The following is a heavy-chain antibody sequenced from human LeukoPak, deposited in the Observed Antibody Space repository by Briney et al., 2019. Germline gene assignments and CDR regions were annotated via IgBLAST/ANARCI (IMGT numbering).Heavy chain of an antibody. D-gene: IGHD6-19*01. J-gene: IGHJ4*02. CDR1: GYSFTTYW. CDR3: ARHSEAVAGSDY. Sequence: GESLKISCKASGYSFTTYWIAWVRQMPGKGLEWMGIIYPDDSDTKYSPSFQGHVTISADKSITTAYLQRSSLKASDTAMYYCARHSEAVAGSDYWGQGSLVTVSS. CDR2: IYPDDSDT. V-gene: IGHV5-51*01.